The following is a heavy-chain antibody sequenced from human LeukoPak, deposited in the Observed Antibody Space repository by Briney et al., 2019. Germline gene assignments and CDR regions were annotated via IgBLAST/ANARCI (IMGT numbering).Heavy chain of an antibody. CDR2: VGGGGES. CDR3: ANDSWAANGIFDSFDI. Sequence: PGGSLRLSCAASGFTFSNFAMNWVRQAPGKGLEWVSHVGGGGESFYKDSGRGRFTIPRDNSRHTMSLQLNSLRLEDTAVYYCANDSWAANGIFDSFDIWGQGTMVPVSS. CDR1: GFTFSNFA. V-gene: IGHV3-23*01. J-gene: IGHJ3*02. D-gene: IGHD3-9*01.